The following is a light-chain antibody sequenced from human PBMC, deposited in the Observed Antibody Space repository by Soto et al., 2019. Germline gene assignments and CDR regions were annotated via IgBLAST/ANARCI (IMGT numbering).Light chain of an antibody. V-gene: IGKV3D-15*01. CDR1: QSVRSH. CDR2: GVS. J-gene: IGKJ4*01. CDR3: QQYSDWPLT. Sequence: EIVLTQSPATLSLSPGARAPLSCRASQSVRSHLAWFQQKPGQAPRLLMYGVSTRATGMPDRFSGSGSGTEFTLIISSLQSEDFAVYYCQQYSDWPLTFGGGTKVDIK.